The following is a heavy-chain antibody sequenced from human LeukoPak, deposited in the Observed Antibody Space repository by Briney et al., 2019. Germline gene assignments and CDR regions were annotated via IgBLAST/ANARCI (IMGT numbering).Heavy chain of an antibody. Sequence: GGSLRLSCAASAFTFSSYGMHWVRQAPGKGLEWVAFIRYDGSNKYYADSVKGRFTISRDNSKNTLYLQMNSLRAEDTAVYYCAKDQVFAVTTTSFDYWGQGTLVTVSS. J-gene: IGHJ4*02. CDR1: AFTFSSYG. CDR3: AKDQVFAVTTTSFDY. V-gene: IGHV3-30*02. D-gene: IGHD4-17*01. CDR2: IRYDGSNK.